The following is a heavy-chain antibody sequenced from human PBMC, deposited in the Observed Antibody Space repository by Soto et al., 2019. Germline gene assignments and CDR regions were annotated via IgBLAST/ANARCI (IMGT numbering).Heavy chain of an antibody. Sequence: SVKVSCKASGGTFSSYAISWVRQAPGQGLEWMGGIIPIFGTANYAQKFQGRVTITADESTSTAYMELSSLRSEDTAVYYCAREGYSSSWYKSGPFDYWGQGTLVTVSS. CDR3: AREGYSSSWYKSGPFDY. J-gene: IGHJ4*02. V-gene: IGHV1-69*13. CDR2: IIPIFGTA. CDR1: GGTFSSYA. D-gene: IGHD6-13*01.